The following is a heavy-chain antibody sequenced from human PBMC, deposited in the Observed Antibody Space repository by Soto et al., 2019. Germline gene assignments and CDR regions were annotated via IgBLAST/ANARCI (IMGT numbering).Heavy chain of an antibody. CDR3: ARARTFTIFGVVKWFDP. CDR2: INHSGST. D-gene: IGHD3-3*01. Sequence: SETLSLTCAVYGGSFSGYYWSWIRQPPGKGLEWIGEINHSGSTNYNPSLKSRVTISVDTSKNQFSLKLSSVTAADTAVYYCARARTFTIFGVVKWFDPWGQGTLVTVS. CDR1: GGSFSGYY. J-gene: IGHJ5*02. V-gene: IGHV4-34*01.